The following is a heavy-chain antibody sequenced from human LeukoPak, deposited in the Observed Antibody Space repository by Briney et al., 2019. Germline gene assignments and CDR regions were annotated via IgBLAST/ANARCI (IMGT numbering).Heavy chain of an antibody. V-gene: IGHV4-61*02. J-gene: IGHJ6*03. CDR1: AGSISSGSYY. CDR2: IYTSGST. Sequence: SETLSLTCTLSAGSISSGSYYWSWIRQPAGKGLEWIGRIYTSGSTNYNPSLKSRVTISVDTSKNQFSLKLSSVTAADTAVYYCASLQSNSYYYYYMDVWGKGTTVTVS. D-gene: IGHD4-11*01. CDR3: ASLQSNSYYYYYMDV.